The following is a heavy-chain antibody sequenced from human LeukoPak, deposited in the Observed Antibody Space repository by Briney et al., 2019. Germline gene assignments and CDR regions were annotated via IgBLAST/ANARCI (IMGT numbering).Heavy chain of an antibody. CDR1: AFTFSTYG. J-gene: IGHJ3*01. D-gene: IGHD7-27*01. Sequence: GGTLRLACAASAFTFSTYGMNWVRQAPGKGLEWVSGISPSGDITNYADSVMGRFSISRDNPKSTVSLQMSSLRAEDTALYYCVRDLHWGGFDVWGQGTMVTVSS. CDR2: ISPSGDIT. V-gene: IGHV3-23*01. CDR3: VRDLHWGGFDV.